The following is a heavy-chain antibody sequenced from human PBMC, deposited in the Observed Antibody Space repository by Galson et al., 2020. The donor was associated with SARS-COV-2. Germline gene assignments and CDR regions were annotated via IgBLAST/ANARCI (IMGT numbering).Heavy chain of an antibody. D-gene: IGHD3-22*01. CDR3: AKRHRDSSGFDY. Sequence: GGSLRLSCAGSGFTFSSYGMNWVRQAPGKGLEWVSGISGSGSATYYAGSVKGRFTISRDNSQNTLYLQMNGLRAEDTAIYYCAKRHRDSSGFDYWGQGARVTVSS. CDR2: ISGSGSAT. CDR1: GFTFSSYG. J-gene: IGHJ4*02. V-gene: IGHV3-23*01.